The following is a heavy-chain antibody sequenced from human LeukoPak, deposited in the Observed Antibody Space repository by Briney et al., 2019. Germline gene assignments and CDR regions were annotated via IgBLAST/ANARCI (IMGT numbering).Heavy chain of an antibody. CDR3: ATDGGPFDN. V-gene: IGHV3-23*01. Sequence: GGSLRLSCAASGFTFSSYAMSWVRQAPGKGLEWVSGISGYGGTTYHADSVEGRFTISRDNSKNTLYLQMNSLRAEDTALYYCATDGGPFDNWGQGTLVAVSS. CDR2: ISGYGGTT. CDR1: GFTFSSYA. J-gene: IGHJ4*02.